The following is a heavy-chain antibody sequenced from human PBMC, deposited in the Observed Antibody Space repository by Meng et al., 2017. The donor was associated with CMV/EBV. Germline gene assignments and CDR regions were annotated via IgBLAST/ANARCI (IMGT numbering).Heavy chain of an antibody. CDR2: IYYSGST. Sequence: GSLRLSCTVSGGSISSYYWSWIRQPPGKGLEWIGYIYYSGSTNYNPSLKSRVTISVDTSKNQFSLKLSSVTAADTAVYYCARDGFPRYYYYGMDVWGQGTTVTVSS. J-gene: IGHJ6*02. V-gene: IGHV4-59*01. CDR3: ARDGFPRYYYYGMDV. D-gene: IGHD5-12*01. CDR1: GGSISSYY.